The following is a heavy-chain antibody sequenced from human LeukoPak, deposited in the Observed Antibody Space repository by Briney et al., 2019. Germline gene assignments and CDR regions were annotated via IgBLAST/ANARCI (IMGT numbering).Heavy chain of an antibody. V-gene: IGHV3-74*01. CDR3: ARDRGYSGYGNNDY. CDR1: GFTFSSYW. D-gene: IGHD5-12*01. J-gene: IGHJ4*02. CDR2: INSDGSST. Sequence: GGSLRLSCAASGFTFSSYWMHLVRQAPGKGLVWVSRINSDGSSTSYADSVKGRFTISRDNAKNTLYLQMNSLRAEDTAVYYCARDRGYSGYGNNDYWGQGTLVTVSS.